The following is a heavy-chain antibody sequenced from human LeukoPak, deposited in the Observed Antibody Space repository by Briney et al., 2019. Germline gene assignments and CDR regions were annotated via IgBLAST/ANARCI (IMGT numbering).Heavy chain of an antibody. D-gene: IGHD7-27*01. CDR1: GGSFSGYY. V-gene: IGHV4-34*01. Sequence: KPSETLSLTCAVYGGSFSGYYWSWIRQPPGKGLEWIGEINHSGSTNYNPSLKSRVTISVDTSKNQFSLKLSSVTPEDTAVYYCARDWDGFDYWGQGTLVTVSS. J-gene: IGHJ4*02. CDR2: INHSGST. CDR3: ARDWDGFDY.